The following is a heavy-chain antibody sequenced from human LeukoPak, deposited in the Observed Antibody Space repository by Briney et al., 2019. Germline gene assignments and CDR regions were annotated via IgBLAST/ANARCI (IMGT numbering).Heavy chain of an antibody. Sequence: GRSLTLSCAPSGFTFSNYWMRWVRHAPGEGLIWVSRINSDGSTTTYADSVKGRFTISKDNAKNTLYLQMDSLRAEDTAIYYCAKIPSVTENFDYWGQGTLVMVSS. CDR1: GFTFSNYW. V-gene: IGHV3-74*01. J-gene: IGHJ4*02. CDR3: AKIPSVTENFDY. CDR2: INSDGSTT. D-gene: IGHD5-18*01.